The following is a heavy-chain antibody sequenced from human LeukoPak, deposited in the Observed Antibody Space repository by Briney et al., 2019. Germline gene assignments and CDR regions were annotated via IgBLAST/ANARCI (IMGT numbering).Heavy chain of an antibody. V-gene: IGHV3-7*01. D-gene: IGHD3-10*01. CDR3: ARSGRGVASFYFYMDV. Sequence: GGSLRLSCAASGFTFSQYWMSWVRQAPGKGLEWVANIKHDGSEKQDGSEKNYVDSVKGRFTISRDNAKNSLYLQMNRLRAEDTAVYYCARSGRGVASFYFYMDVWGKGTTVTVSS. CDR2: IKHDGSEKQDGSEK. CDR1: GFTFSQYW. J-gene: IGHJ6*03.